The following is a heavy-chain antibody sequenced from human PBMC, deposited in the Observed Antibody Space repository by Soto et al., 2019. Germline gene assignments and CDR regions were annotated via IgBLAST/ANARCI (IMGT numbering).Heavy chain of an antibody. CDR2: VSHSSNT. CDR1: GGSFTGHF. V-gene: IGHV4-34*02. J-gene: IGHJ4*02. CDR3: ARAKFESTGWHQFDI. Sequence: QVHLEQRGAGLLKPSETLSLTCTVSGGSFTGHFWSWVRQPPGKGLEWIGEVSHSSNTKYYPSLSSRVTLSVDSSKNHISLALISVSAADTDVYYCARAKFESTGWHQFDIWGQGTLVTVSS. D-gene: IGHD7-27*01.